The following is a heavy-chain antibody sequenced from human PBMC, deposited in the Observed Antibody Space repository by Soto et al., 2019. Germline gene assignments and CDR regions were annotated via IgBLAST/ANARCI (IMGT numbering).Heavy chain of an antibody. CDR3: ARGKRIAAAGIDY. J-gene: IGHJ4*02. CDR1: GGSFSGYY. V-gene: IGHV4-34*01. D-gene: IGHD6-13*01. Sequence: QVQLQQWGAGLLKPSETLSLTCAVYGGSFSGYYWSWIRQPPGKGLEWIGEINHSGSTNYNPSLKSRVTISVDTSKNQLSLKLSSVTAADTAVYYCARGKRIAAAGIDYWGQGTLVTVSS. CDR2: INHSGST.